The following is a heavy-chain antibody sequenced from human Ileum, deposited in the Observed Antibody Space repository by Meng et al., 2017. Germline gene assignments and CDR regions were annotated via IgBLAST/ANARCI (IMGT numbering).Heavy chain of an antibody. CDR1: GGSISSSNW. J-gene: IGHJ1*01. D-gene: IGHD2-21*02. Sequence: SETLSLTCAVSGGSISSSNWWSWVRQPPGRGLEWIGEIYHSGSTNYNPSLKSRVTISVDKSKNQFSLKLSSVTAAEPAFYYCARTCGGCDCYGFQPWGQGTLVTVSS. CDR3: ARTCGGCDCYGFQP. CDR2: IYHSGST. V-gene: IGHV4-4*02.